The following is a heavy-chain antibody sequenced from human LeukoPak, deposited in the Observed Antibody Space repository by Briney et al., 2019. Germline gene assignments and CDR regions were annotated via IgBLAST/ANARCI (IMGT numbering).Heavy chain of an antibody. V-gene: IGHV3-21*01. CDR2: IISSGRNT. CDR3: ARTGYSSSWYFRYFDY. D-gene: IGHD6-13*01. CDR1: GFTFSGYS. Sequence: GGSQRLSCAASGFTFSGYSMNWVRQAPGKGLEWVSSIISSGRNTFYADSVKGRFAVSRDNAENSLYLQMNSLSAEDTAVYYCARTGYSSSWYFRYFDYWGQGTLVTVSS. J-gene: IGHJ4*02.